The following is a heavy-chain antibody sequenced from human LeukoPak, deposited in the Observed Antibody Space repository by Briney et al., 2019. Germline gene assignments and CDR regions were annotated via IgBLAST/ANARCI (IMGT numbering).Heavy chain of an antibody. CDR2: ISYDGSNK. CDR3: AKGPSGYSSGDNWFDP. CDR1: GFTFSSYG. D-gene: IGHD6-19*01. V-gene: IGHV3-30*18. Sequence: PGRSLRLSCAASGFTFSSYGMHWVRQAPGKGLEWVAVISYDGSNKYYADSVKGRFTISRDNSKNTLYLQMNSLRAEDTTVYYCAKGPSGYSSGDNWFDPWGQGTQVTVSS. J-gene: IGHJ5*02.